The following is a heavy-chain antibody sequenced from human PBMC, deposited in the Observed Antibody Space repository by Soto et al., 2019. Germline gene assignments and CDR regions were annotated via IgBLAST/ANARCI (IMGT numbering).Heavy chain of an antibody. V-gene: IGHV1-18*01. CDR2: ISAYNGNT. D-gene: IGHD2-21*02. CDR1: GYTFTSYG. J-gene: IGHJ4*02. CDR3: ARGGDLAYCGGDCPSDY. Sequence: QVQLVQSGAEVKKPGASVKVSCKASGYTFTSYGISWVRQAPGQGLEWMGWISAYNGNTNYAQKLQGRVTMTTDTSXRXXYMELRSLRSDDTAVYYCARGGDLAYCGGDCPSDYWGQGTLVTVSS.